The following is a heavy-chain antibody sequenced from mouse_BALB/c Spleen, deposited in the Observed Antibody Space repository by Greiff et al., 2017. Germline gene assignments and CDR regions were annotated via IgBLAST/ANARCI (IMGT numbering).Heavy chain of an antibody. Sequence: EVQGVESGGGLVQPGGSRKLSCAASGFTFSSFGMHWVRQAPEKGLEWVAYISSGSSTIYYADTVKGRFTISRDNPKNTLFLQMTSLRSEDTAMYYCARSEYGTYWGQGTLVTVSA. V-gene: IGHV5-17*02. J-gene: IGHJ3*01. CDR3: ARSEYGTY. D-gene: IGHD5-1*01. CDR1: GFTFSSFG. CDR2: ISSGSSTI.